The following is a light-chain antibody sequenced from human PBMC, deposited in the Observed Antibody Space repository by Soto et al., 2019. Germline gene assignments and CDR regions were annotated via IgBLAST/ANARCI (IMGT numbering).Light chain of an antibody. J-gene: IGLJ2*01. CDR2: EDS. CDR1: SSDVGSYNL. Sequence: QSALTQPASVSGSPGQSITISCTGTSSDVGSYNLVSWYQRHPDKAPKLMIYEDSSRPSGVSNRFSGSKSGNTASLTISGLQEEDEADYYCCSYAGSTTYVVFGGGTKLTVL. CDR3: CSYAGSTTYVV. V-gene: IGLV2-23*01.